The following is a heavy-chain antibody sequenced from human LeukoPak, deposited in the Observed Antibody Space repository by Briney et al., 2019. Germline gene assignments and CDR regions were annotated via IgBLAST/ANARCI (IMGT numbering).Heavy chain of an antibody. CDR1: GFTFSSYA. Sequence: PGGSLRLSCAASGFTFSSYAMSWLRQPPGKGLEWVSTINANSGTTSYAASVRGRFTISRDKSKNTLYLQLNTLRADDTATYYCAKPISGGLAVTADWFHPWGQGTLVVVSS. CDR2: INANSGTT. CDR3: AKPISGGLAVTADWFHP. J-gene: IGHJ5*01. V-gene: IGHV3-23*01. D-gene: IGHD6-19*01.